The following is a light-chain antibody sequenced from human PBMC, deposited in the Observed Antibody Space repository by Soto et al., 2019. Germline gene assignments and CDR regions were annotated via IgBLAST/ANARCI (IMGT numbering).Light chain of an antibody. CDR1: QSVSSY. CDR3: QQRSNWPLT. Sequence: IVLTQSPATLSLSPGERATLSCRASQSVSSYLAWYQQKPGQAPRLLIYDASNRATGIPARFSGSGSGTDFTLTISSLEPEDFAVYYCQQRSNWPLTFGPGTKVD. CDR2: DAS. J-gene: IGKJ3*01. V-gene: IGKV3-11*01.